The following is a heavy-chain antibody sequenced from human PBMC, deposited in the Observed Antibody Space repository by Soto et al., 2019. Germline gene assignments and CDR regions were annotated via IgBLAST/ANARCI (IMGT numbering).Heavy chain of an antibody. CDR2: INHSGST. D-gene: IGHD3-9*01. CDR1: GGSFSGYY. V-gene: IGHV4-34*01. J-gene: IGHJ6*02. CDR3: ASNPWVYDILTGEPIFYYYYYGMDV. Sequence: PSETLSLTCAVYGGSFSGYYWSWIRQPPGKGLEWIGEINHSGSTNYNPSLKSRVTISVDTSKNQFSLKLSSVTAADTAVYYCASNPWVYDILTGEPIFYYYYYGMDVWGQGTTVTVSS.